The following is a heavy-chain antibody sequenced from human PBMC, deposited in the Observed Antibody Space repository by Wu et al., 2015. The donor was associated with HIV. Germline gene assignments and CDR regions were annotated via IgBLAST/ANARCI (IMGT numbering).Heavy chain of an antibody. V-gene: IGHV1-2*02. CDR3: ARGISAWHMAAFDI. CDR1: GYIFTGHH. CDR2: INANGGGT. Sequence: QVQLVQSGADVEKPGASVKVSCQASGYIFTGHHIFWVRQAPGQGLEWMGWINANGGGTSFAQKFQGRVSMTLDVYMKTVYMELRSLTSDDTAVYFCARGISAWHMAAFDIWGQGTTVIVSS. D-gene: IGHD6-19*01. J-gene: IGHJ3*02.